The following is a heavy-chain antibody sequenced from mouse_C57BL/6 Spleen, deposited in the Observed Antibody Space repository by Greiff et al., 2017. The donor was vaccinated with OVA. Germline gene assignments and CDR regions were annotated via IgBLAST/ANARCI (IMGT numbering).Heavy chain of an antibody. CDR1: GYTFTDYY. V-gene: IGHV1-76*01. D-gene: IGHD2-4*01. J-gene: IGHJ2*01. Sequence: VQLQQSGAELVRPGASVKLSCKASGYTFTDYYINWVKQRPGQGLEWIARIYPGSGNTYYNEKFKGKATLTAEKSSSTAYMQLSSLTSEDSAVYFCARGKDYDYAFDYWGQGTTLTVSS. CDR3: ARGKDYDYAFDY. CDR2: IYPGSGNT.